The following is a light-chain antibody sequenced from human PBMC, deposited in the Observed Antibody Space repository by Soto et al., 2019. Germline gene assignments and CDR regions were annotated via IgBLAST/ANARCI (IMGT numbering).Light chain of an antibody. Sequence: QSALAQPPSLSGAAGQGVTMSCSGSSSNIGSTSVHWFQQFPGTAPKVLIHSNDKRPSGVPDRFSGSKSGTSASLAISGLQSEDEADYYCAAWDDSLNGFVFGIGTKVTVL. CDR3: AAWDDSLNGFV. V-gene: IGLV1-44*01. J-gene: IGLJ1*01. CDR2: SND. CDR1: SSNIGSTS.